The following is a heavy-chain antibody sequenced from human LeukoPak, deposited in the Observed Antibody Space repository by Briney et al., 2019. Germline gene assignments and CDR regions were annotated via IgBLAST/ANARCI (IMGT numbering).Heavy chain of an antibody. CDR2: INPNSGGT. CDR1: GYTFTGYY. Sequence: GASVKVSCKASGYTFTGYYMHWVRQAPGQGLEWMGWINPNSGGTNYAQKFQGRVTMTEDTSTDTAYMELSSLRSEDTAVYYCATVGYSSSWYPNYFDYWGQGTLVTVSS. D-gene: IGHD6-13*01. CDR3: ATVGYSSSWYPNYFDY. V-gene: IGHV1-2*02. J-gene: IGHJ4*02.